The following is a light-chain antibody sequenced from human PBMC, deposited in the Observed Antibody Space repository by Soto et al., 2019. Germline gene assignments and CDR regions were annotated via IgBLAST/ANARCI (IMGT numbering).Light chain of an antibody. J-gene: IGKJ1*01. Sequence: EIVMTQSPATLSVSPGERATLSCRASQSVSSNLDWYQQKPGQAPWLLIYGASTRATGIPARFNGSGFGTEFTLNISSLQSEDFAVYYWQQYNNWLLEWTVGQGTKVEIK. CDR3: QQYNNWLLEWT. CDR2: GAS. V-gene: IGKV3-15*01. CDR1: QSVSSN.